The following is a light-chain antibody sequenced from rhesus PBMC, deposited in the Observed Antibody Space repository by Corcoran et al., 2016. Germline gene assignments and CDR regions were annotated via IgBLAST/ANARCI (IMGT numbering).Light chain of an antibody. Sequence: EIVMTQSPATLSLSPGERATLSCRASQSVSSSLAWYQQKPGQAPKLLLYGASSRATGIPERFSGSGSGTEVTLTISSLEPEDVGVYYCQQDYSWPPTFGQGTKVKIK. J-gene: IGKJ1*01. CDR1: QSVSSS. V-gene: IGKV3-42*01. CDR3: QQDYSWPPT. CDR2: GAS.